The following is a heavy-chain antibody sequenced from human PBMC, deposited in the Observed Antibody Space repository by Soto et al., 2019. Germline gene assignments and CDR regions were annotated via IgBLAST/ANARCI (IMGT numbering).Heavy chain of an antibody. CDR3: ARVRDWFDP. Sequence: PSETLSLTCFVSGGSFSGYYWNWIRQPPGKGLEWIGEIDHSGYTKYNPSLKSRVTISVDTSKNQFSLRLTSVTAADTAVYYCARVRDWFDPWGKGPLVLVSS. CDR1: GGSFSGYY. D-gene: IGHD3-3*01. V-gene: IGHV4-34*01. CDR2: IDHSGYT. J-gene: IGHJ5*02.